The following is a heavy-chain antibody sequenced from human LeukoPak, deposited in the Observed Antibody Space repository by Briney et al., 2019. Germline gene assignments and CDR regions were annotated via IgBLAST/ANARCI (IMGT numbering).Heavy chain of an antibody. D-gene: IGHD6-6*01. J-gene: IGHJ4*02. CDR1: GGSFSGYY. V-gene: IGHV4-34*01. Sequence: SETLSLTCAVYGGSFSGYYWSWIRQPPGKGLEWIGEINHSGSTNYNPSLKSRVTISVDTSKNQFSLKLSSVTAADTAVYYCARGPADGSSFPFDYWGQETLVTVSS. CDR2: INHSGST. CDR3: ARGPADGSSFPFDY.